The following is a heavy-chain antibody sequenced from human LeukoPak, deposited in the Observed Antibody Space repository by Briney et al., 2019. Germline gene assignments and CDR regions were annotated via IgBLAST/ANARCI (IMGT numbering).Heavy chain of an antibody. CDR2: ISSVSGTI. CDR3: ARDEKGIDY. J-gene: IGHJ4*02. V-gene: IGHV3-48*01. D-gene: IGHD3-10*01. CDR1: GSILSSYA. Sequence: GGSLRLSCAASGSILSSYAMNWVRQAPGKGLEWLSYISSVSGTIYYADSMKGRFTISRENARNSLYLQMNSLRAEDTAVYYCARDEKGIDYWGQGTLVTVSS.